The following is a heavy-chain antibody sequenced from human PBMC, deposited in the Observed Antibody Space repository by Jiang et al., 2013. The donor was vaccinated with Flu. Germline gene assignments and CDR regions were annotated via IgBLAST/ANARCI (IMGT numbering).Heavy chain of an antibody. J-gene: IGHJ4*02. CDR3: ARGGIAATRDLDY. Sequence: NHSGSTNYNPSLKSRVTISVDTSKNQFSLKLSSVTAADTAVYYCARGGIAATRDLDYWGQGTLVTVSS. V-gene: IGHV4-34*01. CDR2: NHSGST. D-gene: IGHD6-25*01.